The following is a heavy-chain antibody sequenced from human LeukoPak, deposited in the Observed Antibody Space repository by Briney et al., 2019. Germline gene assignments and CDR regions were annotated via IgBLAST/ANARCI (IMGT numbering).Heavy chain of an antibody. CDR1: GFTFSSYG. V-gene: IGHV3-33*01. D-gene: IGHD2-8*01. J-gene: IGHJ4*02. Sequence: GGSLRLSCAASGFTFSSYGMHWVRQAPGKGLERVAVIWYDGSNKYYADSVKGRFTISRDNSKNTLYLQMNSLRAEDTAVYYCARDRMADLYYFDYWGQGTLVTVSS. CDR3: ARDRMADLYYFDY. CDR2: IWYDGSNK.